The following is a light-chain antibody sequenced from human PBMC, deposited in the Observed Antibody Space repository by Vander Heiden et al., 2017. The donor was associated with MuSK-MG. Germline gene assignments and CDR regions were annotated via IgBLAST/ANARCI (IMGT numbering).Light chain of an antibody. J-gene: IGKJ4*01. CDR3: KQDDNPALT. CDR2: DAS. CDR1: QDSIND. V-gene: IGKV1-33*01. Sequence: DIQLTQSPSALSASVGARVTITCQASQDSINDLNWYQQKPGKAPKLLIYDASNLETGVPSRFSVSGSGTEFTFTISSLPPEYVATYYCKQDDNPALTFGGGTKVEIK.